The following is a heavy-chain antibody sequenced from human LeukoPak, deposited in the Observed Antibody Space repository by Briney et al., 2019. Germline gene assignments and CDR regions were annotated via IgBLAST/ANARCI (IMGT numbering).Heavy chain of an antibody. Sequence: GGSLRLSCVASGFPFSSYWMTWVRQAPGKGLEWVGRIKSKIDGGATDYAAPVKGRFTISRDDSKNTLYLQMNSLKTEDTAVYYCTTGGNVFVAGTRAFDLWGQGTMVTVSS. CDR2: IKSKIDGGAT. CDR1: GFPFSSYW. D-gene: IGHD6-19*01. V-gene: IGHV3-15*01. CDR3: TTGGNVFVAGTRAFDL. J-gene: IGHJ3*01.